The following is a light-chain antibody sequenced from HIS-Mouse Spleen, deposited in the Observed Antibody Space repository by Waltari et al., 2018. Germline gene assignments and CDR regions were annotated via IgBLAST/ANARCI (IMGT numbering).Light chain of an antibody. CDR1: SPHTGNTF. CDR2: DNN. Sequence: QSVLTQPPSVSAAPGQKVTISCPGSSPHTGNTFVTWHQHPPGTAPKLPIYDNNKRPSGIPDRFSGSKSGTSATLGITGLQTGDEADYYCGTWDSSLSAWVFGGGTKLTVL. V-gene: IGLV1-51*01. J-gene: IGLJ3*02. CDR3: GTWDSSLSAWV.